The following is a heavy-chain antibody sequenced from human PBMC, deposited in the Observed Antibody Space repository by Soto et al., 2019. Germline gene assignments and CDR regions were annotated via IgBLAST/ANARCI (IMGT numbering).Heavy chain of an antibody. CDR2: IWYDGSNK. D-gene: IGHD1-26*01. CDR3: ARDGSGSTHQFDY. V-gene: IGHV3-33*01. Sequence: GGSLRLSCAASGFTFSTYGMHWVRQAPGKGLERVAVIWYDGSNKYYADSVKGRFTISRDNSKNTLYLRMNSLRAEDTAVYYCARDGSGSTHQFDYWGQGTLVTVSS. J-gene: IGHJ4*02. CDR1: GFTFSTYG.